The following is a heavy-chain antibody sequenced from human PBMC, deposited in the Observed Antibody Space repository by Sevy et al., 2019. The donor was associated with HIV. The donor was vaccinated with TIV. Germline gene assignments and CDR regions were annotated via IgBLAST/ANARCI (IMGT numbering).Heavy chain of an antibody. Sequence: GGSLRLSCAASGLTFSSYAMHWIRQAPGKGLEWVAVISYDGSNKYYADSVKGRFTISRDNSKNTLYLQMNSLRAEDTAVYYCARVPTYGDYFDYWGQGTLVTVSS. J-gene: IGHJ4*02. V-gene: IGHV3-30-3*01. CDR2: ISYDGSNK. CDR1: GLTFSSYA. CDR3: ARVPTYGDYFDY. D-gene: IGHD4-17*01.